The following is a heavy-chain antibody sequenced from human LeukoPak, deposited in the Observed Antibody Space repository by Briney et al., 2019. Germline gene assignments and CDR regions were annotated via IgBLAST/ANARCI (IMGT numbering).Heavy chain of an antibody. Sequence: SGPTLVNPTQTLTLTCTFSGFSLSTSGVAVGWIRQPPGKSLEWLAIIYWDGDKRYSPPLKSRLTITKDTSRNQVVFTMTNMDPVDTATYFCTRSLRSPDLRNSGCYYFDYWGPGELVTASS. CDR3: TRSLRSPDLRNSGCYYFDY. CDR2: IYWDGDK. J-gene: IGHJ4*02. CDR1: GFSLSTSGVA. D-gene: IGHD2-8*01. V-gene: IGHV2-5*02.